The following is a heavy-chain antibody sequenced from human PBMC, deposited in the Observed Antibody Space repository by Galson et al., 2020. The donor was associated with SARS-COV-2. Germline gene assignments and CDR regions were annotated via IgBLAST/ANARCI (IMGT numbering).Heavy chain of an antibody. CDR2: FIPVYGTS. CDR1: GGTFSSYS. V-gene: IGHV1-69*13. CDR3: AIDQGSSAAFDY. J-gene: IGHJ4*02. Sequence: SSVKVSCNASGGTFSSYSINWVRQAPGQGLEWVGGFIPVYGTSKNAQKFQGRVTITADESTSTAYMELRSLKSEDTAVYYCAIDQGSSAAFDYWGQGTLVTVSS. D-gene: IGHD6-13*01.